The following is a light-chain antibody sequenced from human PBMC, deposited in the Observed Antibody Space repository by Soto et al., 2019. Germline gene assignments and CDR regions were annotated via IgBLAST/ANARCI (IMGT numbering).Light chain of an antibody. CDR3: QSYDSSLSDWV. V-gene: IGLV1-40*01. Sequence: QSVLTQPPSVSGAPGQRVTISCTGSSANIGAGYDVHWYQQPPGTAPKLLIYGNSNRPSGVPDRFSGSKSGTSASLALTGLGAEDEAEYYCQSYDSSLSDWVFGGGTKVTVL. CDR1: SANIGAGYD. CDR2: GNS. J-gene: IGLJ3*02.